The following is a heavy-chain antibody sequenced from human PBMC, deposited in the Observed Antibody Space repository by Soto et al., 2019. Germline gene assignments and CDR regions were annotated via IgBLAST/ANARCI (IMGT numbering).Heavy chain of an antibody. Sequence: GGSLRLSCAASGFTFSSYSMTWVRQAPGKGLEWVAHITASGGSTYYADSVRGRFTISRDTSRNTLYPQMNSLRAEDTALYYCAKCMQVYWKYEANPFWGQGTMVTGSS. D-gene: IGHD1-7*01. CDR3: AKCMQVYWKYEANPF. CDR2: ITASGGST. V-gene: IGHV3-23*01. CDR1: GFTFSSYS. J-gene: IGHJ3*01.